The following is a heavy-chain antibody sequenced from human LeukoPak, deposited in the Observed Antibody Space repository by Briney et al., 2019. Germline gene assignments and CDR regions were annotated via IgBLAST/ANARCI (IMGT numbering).Heavy chain of an antibody. V-gene: IGHV6-1*01. CDR3: ARGAMRTEFDS. D-gene: IGHD2-2*01. J-gene: IGHJ4*02. CDR1: GDSVSSSSNV. CDR2: TYYGSKWNN. Sequence: SQTLSLTCAISGDSVSSSSNVWNWIRQSPSRGLEWLGRTYYGSKWNNDYAASVKSRITVNPDTSKNQFSLQLNSVTPEDAAVYYCARGAMRTEFDSWGQGTLVTVSA.